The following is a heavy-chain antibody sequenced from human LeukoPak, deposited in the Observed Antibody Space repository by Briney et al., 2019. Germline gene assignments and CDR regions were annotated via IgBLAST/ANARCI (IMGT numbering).Heavy chain of an antibody. V-gene: IGHV3-7*01. CDR1: GFTFGDYA. CDR2: IKQDGSEK. CDR3: AHLGAAAGRGY. Sequence: PGGSLRLSCTTSGFTFGDYAVSWVRQAPGKGLEWVANIKQDGSEKYYVDSVKGRFTISRDNAKNSLYLQMNSLRAEDTAVYYCAHLGAAAGRGYWGQGTLVTVSS. D-gene: IGHD6-13*01. J-gene: IGHJ4*02.